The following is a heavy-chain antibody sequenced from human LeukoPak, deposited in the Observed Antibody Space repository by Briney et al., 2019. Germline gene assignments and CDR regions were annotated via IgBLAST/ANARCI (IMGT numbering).Heavy chain of an antibody. CDR1: GFTFSSYT. V-gene: IGHV3-21*01. J-gene: IGHJ3*02. Sequence: GGSLRLSCAASGFTFSSYTLNWVRQAPGKGLEWVSSISRTSRYIYYADSVKGRFTISRDNPKNSLYLQMNSLRAGDTAVYYCARWDYDFWSGFYSGDAFDIWGQGTMVTVSS. CDR2: ISRTSRYI. CDR3: ARWDYDFWSGFYSGDAFDI. D-gene: IGHD3-3*01.